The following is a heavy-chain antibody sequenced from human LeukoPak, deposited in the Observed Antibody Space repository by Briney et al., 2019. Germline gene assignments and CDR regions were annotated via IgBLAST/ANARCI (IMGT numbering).Heavy chain of an antibody. CDR3: ARDGYNWKGFDP. Sequence: GGSLRLSCAASGFTFSSYEMNWVRQAPGKGLEWVSYISSSGSTIYYADSVKGRFTISRDNAKNSLYLQMNSLRAEDTAVYYCARDGYNWKGFDPWGQGTLVTVSS. CDR1: GFTFSSYE. V-gene: IGHV3-48*03. D-gene: IGHD1-20*01. CDR2: ISSSGSTI. J-gene: IGHJ5*02.